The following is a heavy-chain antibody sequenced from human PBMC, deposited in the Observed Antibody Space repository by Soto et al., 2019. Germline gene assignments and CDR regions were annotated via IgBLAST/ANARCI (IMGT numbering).Heavy chain of an antibody. D-gene: IGHD6-6*01. CDR1: GFTFSSYG. CDR3: ARDWARLINEYSSSSAPLNY. Sequence: GGSLRLSYAASGFTFSSYGMHWVRQAPGKGLEWVAVIWYDGSNKYYADSVKGRFTISRDNSKNTLYLQMNSLRAEDTAVYYCARDWARLINEYSSSSAPLNYWGQGTLVTVSS. CDR2: IWYDGSNK. J-gene: IGHJ4*02. V-gene: IGHV3-33*01.